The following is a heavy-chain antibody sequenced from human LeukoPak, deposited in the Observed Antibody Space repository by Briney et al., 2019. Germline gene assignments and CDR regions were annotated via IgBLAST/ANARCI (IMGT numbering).Heavy chain of an antibody. V-gene: IGHV3-15*01. D-gene: IGHD3-22*01. CDR2: IKSKTDGGTT. CDR1: GLIFSNAW. CDR3: TTRLYYYDSSGYEGRVDP. Sequence: PGGSLRLSCAASGLIFSNAWMSWVRQAPGEGLEWVGRIKSKTDGGTTDYAAPVKGRFTISRDDSKNTLYLQMNSLKTEDTAVYYCTTRLYYYDSSGYEGRVDPWGQGTLVTVSS. J-gene: IGHJ5*02.